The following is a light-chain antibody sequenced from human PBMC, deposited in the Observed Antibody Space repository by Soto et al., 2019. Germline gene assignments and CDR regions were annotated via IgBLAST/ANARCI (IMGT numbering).Light chain of an antibody. V-gene: IGKV3-15*01. CDR3: QQYNNWPQT. Sequence: ETAMTQSPATLSVSPGERATLSCRASQSVGTTLAWYQQKPGQAPRLVIYGASSRATGIPARFSGSGSGTEFTLTISSLQSEDFAVYYCQQYNNWPQTFGQGTKVEIK. J-gene: IGKJ1*01. CDR1: QSVGTT. CDR2: GAS.